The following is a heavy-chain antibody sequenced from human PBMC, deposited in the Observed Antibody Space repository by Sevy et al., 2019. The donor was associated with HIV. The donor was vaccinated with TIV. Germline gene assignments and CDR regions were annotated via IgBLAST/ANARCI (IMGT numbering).Heavy chain of an antibody. CDR2: FDPEDGET. CDR3: ATTREYYSDNSGYLDY. J-gene: IGHJ4*02. CDR1: GYALTDFP. Sequence: ASVKVSCKFSGYALTDFPIHWMRQAPGKGLEWVGRFDPEDGETIYAQKFQGRVTMTEDTSTDTAYMALSSLRSEDTAVYYCATTREYYSDNSGYLDYWGQGTLVTVSS. V-gene: IGHV1-24*01. D-gene: IGHD3-22*01.